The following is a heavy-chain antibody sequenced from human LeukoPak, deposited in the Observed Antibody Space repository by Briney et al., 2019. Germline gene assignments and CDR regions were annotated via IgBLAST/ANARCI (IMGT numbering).Heavy chain of an antibody. D-gene: IGHD3-22*01. CDR1: GYAFTSYY. J-gene: IGHJ4*02. CDR2: INPNSGDT. Sequence: SVKVSCKASGYAFTSYYIQWVRQAPGQGLECMGWINPNSGDTHFARNFQDTVTMTRDTSITTVYMSLTRLTSADTAVYYCARGPLINSRGRHAHFDFWGQGTGVTVYS. V-gene: IGHV1-2*02. CDR3: ARGPLINSRGRHAHFDF.